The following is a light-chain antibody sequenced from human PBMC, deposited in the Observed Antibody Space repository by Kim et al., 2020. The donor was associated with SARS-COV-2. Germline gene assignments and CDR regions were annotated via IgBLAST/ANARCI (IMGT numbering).Light chain of an antibody. Sequence: SLSPGERPPLSHRASQCVGTYLAWYQQKPGPAPRLLIYDAFNRAPGIPARFRGSGSGTDFTLTISSLGPEDFAVYYCQQRSDWPLTFGGGTKVDIK. CDR2: DAF. CDR1: QCVGTY. V-gene: IGKV3-11*01. CDR3: QQRSDWPLT. J-gene: IGKJ4*01.